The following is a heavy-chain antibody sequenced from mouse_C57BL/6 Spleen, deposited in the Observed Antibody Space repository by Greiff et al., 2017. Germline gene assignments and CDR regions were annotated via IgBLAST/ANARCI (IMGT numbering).Heavy chain of an antibody. Sequence: VQLQQSGAELVRPGASVTLSCKASGYTFTDYEMHWVKQTPVHGLEWIGAIDPETGGTAYNQKFKGKAILTADKSSSTAYMELRSLTSEDCAVYSCTREEYDGDYWGQGTTLTVSS. CDR3: TREEYDGDY. CDR2: IDPETGGT. J-gene: IGHJ2*01. D-gene: IGHD2-14*01. CDR1: GYTFTDYE. V-gene: IGHV1-15*01.